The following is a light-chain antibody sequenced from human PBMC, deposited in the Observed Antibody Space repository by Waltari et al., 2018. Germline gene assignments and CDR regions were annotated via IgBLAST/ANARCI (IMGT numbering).Light chain of an antibody. CDR1: QSVGRS. J-gene: IGKJ4*01. CDR3: LERSSWPPT. CDR2: DAS. V-gene: IGKV3-11*01. Sequence: EIALTQSPVTLSLSPGDRATLSCSASQSVGRSLSWYQQKPGQPPRLLIYDASTRATGIPARVSGSGSGTDFTLTSGSLEPEDFAVYFCLERSSWPPTFGGGTTVDIK.